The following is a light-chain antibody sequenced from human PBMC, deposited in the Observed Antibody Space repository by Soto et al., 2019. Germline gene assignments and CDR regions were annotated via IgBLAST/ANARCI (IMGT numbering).Light chain of an antibody. CDR3: KSYAGSNTYV. CDR1: KSDIGVYDF. V-gene: IGLV2-8*01. CDR2: EVV. Sequence: LTQPPSASGSPGQSVTISCTGTKSDIGVYDFVSWYQHHPGKAPRLIIYEVVQRPSGVPDRFSGSKSGNTASLTVSGLQAADEADYFCKSYAGSNTYVFGSGTKVTVL. J-gene: IGLJ1*01.